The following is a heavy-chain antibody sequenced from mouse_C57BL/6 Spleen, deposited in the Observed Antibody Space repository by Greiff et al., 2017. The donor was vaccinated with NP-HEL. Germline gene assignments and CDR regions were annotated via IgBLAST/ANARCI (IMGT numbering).Heavy chain of an antibody. CDR1: GYTFTSYW. CDR3: ARWGTTVVATDYFDY. CDR2: IDPSSGGT. V-gene: IGHV1-72*01. J-gene: IGHJ2*01. D-gene: IGHD1-1*01. Sequence: QVQLQQPGAELVKPGASVKLSCKASGYTFTSYWMPWVKQRPGRGLEWIGRIDPSSGGTKYNEKFKSKATLTVDKPSSTAYMQLSSLTSEDSAVYYCARWGTTVVATDYFDYWGQGTTLTVSS.